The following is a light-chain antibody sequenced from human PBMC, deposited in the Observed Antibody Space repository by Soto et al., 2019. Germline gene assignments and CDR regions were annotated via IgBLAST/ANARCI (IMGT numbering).Light chain of an antibody. J-gene: IGKJ1*01. CDR3: QQLKT. V-gene: IGKV1-5*01. CDR1: QTISSW. Sequence: DIQMTQSPSTLSGSVGDRVTITCRASQTISSWLAWYQQKPGKAPKLLIYAASTLQSGVPSRFSGSGSGTEFTLTISSLQPEDFATYYCQQLKTFGQGTKVDI. CDR2: AAS.